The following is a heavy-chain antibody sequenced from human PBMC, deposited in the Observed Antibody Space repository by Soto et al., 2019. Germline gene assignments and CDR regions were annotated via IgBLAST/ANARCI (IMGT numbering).Heavy chain of an antibody. J-gene: IGHJ4*02. CDR2: IYTTGST. CDR1: GDSISDYY. V-gene: IGHV4-4*07. CDR3: ARAYGGNSAFDY. D-gene: IGHD4-17*01. Sequence: SLTCTVSGDSISDYYRSWIRQPAGKGLEWIGRIYTTGSTDYNPSLKSRVTISVDRSKNQFSLKLSSVTAADTAVYYCARAYGGNSAFDYWGQGTLVTVSS.